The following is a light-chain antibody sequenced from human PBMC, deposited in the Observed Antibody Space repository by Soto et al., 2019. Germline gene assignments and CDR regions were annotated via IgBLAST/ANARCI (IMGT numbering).Light chain of an antibody. V-gene: IGLV1-51*01. J-gene: IGLJ3*02. CDR2: DDT. Sequence: QPVLTQPPSVSSAPGQGVTLSCAGTSSNIGRNFVAWYQQLPGTAPKLLIYDDTKRPYGIPGRFSASKSGTSATLAINGLQTGDEADYYCGTWDSSLSVVVFGGGTKVTVL. CDR1: SSNIGRNF. CDR3: GTWDSSLSVVV.